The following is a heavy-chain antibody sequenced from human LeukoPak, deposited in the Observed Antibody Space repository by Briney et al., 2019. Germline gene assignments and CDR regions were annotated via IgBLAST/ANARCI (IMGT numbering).Heavy chain of an antibody. CDR2: INSDSGFT. CDR1: GYTFTGYY. J-gene: IGHJ5*02. D-gene: IGHD3-9*01. Sequence: ASVKVSCKASGYTFTGYYMNWVRQAPGPGLGWMGWINSDSGFTKYAQKFQGRVTMTRDTSITTVYMDLTRLTSDDTAVYYCARNFDMKGFDPWGQGTLVTVSS. V-gene: IGHV1-2*02. CDR3: ARNFDMKGFDP.